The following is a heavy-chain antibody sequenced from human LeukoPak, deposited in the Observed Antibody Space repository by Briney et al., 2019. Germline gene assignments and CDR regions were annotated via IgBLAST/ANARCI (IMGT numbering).Heavy chain of an antibody. V-gene: IGHV4-59*01. Sequence: SETLSLTCTVSGGSISSYYWSWIGQPPGKGLEWIGYIYYSGSTNYNPSLKSRVTISVDTSKNQFSLKLSSVTAADTAVYYCARDFASYSSSSGFDPWGQGTLVTVSS. J-gene: IGHJ5*02. CDR3: ARDFASYSSSSGFDP. CDR1: GGSISSYY. CDR2: IYYSGST. D-gene: IGHD6-13*01.